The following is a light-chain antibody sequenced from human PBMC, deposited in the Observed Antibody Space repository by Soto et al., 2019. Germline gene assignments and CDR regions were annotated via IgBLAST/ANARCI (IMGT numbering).Light chain of an antibody. J-gene: IGLJ1*01. CDR2: DVN. CDR3: CSYTTTDIYV. Sequence: QSALTQPASVSGSPGKSIVISCTGTSSDVGAYNYVSWYQQYPGKVPKLMIYDVNNRPSGVSNRFSGSKSGNTASLTISGLQAEDEADYYCCSYTTTDIYVFGTGTKVTVL. CDR1: SSDVGAYNY. V-gene: IGLV2-14*03.